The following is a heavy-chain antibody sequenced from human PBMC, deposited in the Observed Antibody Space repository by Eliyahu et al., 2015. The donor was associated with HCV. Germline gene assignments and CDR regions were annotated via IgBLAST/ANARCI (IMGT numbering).Heavy chain of an antibody. CDR1: XXTFSSYA. CDR3: AREWRSVTTPAGYFDY. Sequence: QVQLVQSGAEVKKPGXSVXVSCKASXXTFSSYAISWVRQAPGQGLEWMGGIIPIFGTANYAQKFQGRVTITADESTSTAYMELSSLRSEDTAVYYCAREWRSVTTPAGYFDYWGQGTLVTVSS. V-gene: IGHV1-69*01. D-gene: IGHD4-17*01. J-gene: IGHJ4*02. CDR2: IIPIFGTA.